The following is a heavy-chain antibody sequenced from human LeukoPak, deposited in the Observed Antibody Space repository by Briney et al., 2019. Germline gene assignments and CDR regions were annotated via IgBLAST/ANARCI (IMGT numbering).Heavy chain of an antibody. CDR2: ISWNSGSI. Sequence: SGGSLRLSCAASGFTSGDYAMHWVRQAPGKGLEWVSGISWNSGSIGYADSVKGRFTISRDNAKNSLYLQMNSLRAEDTALYYCAKSRFGELLSHFDPWGQGTLVTVSS. V-gene: IGHV3-9*02. CDR1: GFTSGDYA. D-gene: IGHD3-10*01. CDR3: AKSRFGELLSHFDP. J-gene: IGHJ5*02.